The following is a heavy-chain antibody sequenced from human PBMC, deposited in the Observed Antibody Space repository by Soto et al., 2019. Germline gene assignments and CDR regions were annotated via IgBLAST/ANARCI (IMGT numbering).Heavy chain of an antibody. CDR1: GGSFSGYY. Sequence: SETLSLTCAVYGGSFSGYYWSWIRQPPGKGLEWIGEINHSGSTNYNPSLKSRVTISVDTSKNQFSLKLSSVTAADTAVYYCARGDFSAMVPGNYYFDYWGQGTLVTGSS. J-gene: IGHJ4*02. V-gene: IGHV4-34*01. D-gene: IGHD5-18*01. CDR3: ARGDFSAMVPGNYYFDY. CDR2: INHSGST.